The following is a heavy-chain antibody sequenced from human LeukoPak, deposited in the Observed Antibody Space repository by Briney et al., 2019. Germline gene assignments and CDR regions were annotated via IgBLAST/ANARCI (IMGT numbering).Heavy chain of an antibody. CDR2: INHSGGT. J-gene: IGHJ6*03. CDR1: GGSFSGYY. Sequence: SETLSLTCAVYGGSFSGYYWSWLRQPPGKGLEWIGEINHSGGTNYNPSLKSRVVISVDTSKNQVSLKLSSVTAADTAVYYCARGGGYYYYMDVWGKGTSVTVAS. V-gene: IGHV4-34*01. CDR3: ARGGGYYYYMDV. D-gene: IGHD4-23*01.